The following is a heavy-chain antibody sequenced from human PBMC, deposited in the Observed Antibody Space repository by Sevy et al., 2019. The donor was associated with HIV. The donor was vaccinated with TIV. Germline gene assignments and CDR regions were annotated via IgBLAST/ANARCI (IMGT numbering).Heavy chain of an antibody. CDR2: ISSSSSTI. CDR3: ARDRSDYDYIWGSYRYFD. CDR1: GFTFSSYS. Sequence: GSLRLSCAASGFTFSSYSMNWVRQAPGKGLEWVSYISSSSSTIYYADSVKGRFTISRDNAKNSLYLQMNSLRAEDTAVYYCARDRSDYDYIWGSYRYFDWGQGTLVTVSS. J-gene: IGHJ4*02. V-gene: IGHV3-48*01. D-gene: IGHD3-16*02.